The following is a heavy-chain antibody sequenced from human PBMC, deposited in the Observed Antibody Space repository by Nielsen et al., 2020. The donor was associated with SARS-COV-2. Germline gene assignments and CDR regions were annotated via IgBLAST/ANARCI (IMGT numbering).Heavy chain of an antibody. CDR2: ISSSSSYT. J-gene: IGHJ6*02. Sequence: VRQMPGKGLEWVSYISSSSSYTNYADSVKGRFTISRDNAKNSLYLQMNSLRAEDTAVYYCARDLGQTIFGVVIPYYYYGMDVWGQGTTVTVSS. D-gene: IGHD3-3*01. CDR3: ARDLGQTIFGVVIPYYYYGMDV. V-gene: IGHV3-11*05.